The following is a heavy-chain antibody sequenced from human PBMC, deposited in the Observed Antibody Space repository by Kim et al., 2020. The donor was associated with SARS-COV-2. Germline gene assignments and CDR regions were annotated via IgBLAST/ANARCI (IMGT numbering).Heavy chain of an antibody. Sequence: GGSLRLSCAASGFTFSSYSMNWVRQAPGRGLEWVSSISSSSSYIYYADSVKGRFTISRDSAKNSLSLQMNSLRAEDTAVYYCARDYFSSGTNRRAFDYWGHGTLVTVSS. V-gene: IGHV3-21*01. D-gene: IGHD6-19*01. CDR3: ARDYFSSGTNRRAFDY. CDR1: GFTFSSYS. J-gene: IGHJ4*01. CDR2: ISSSSSYI.